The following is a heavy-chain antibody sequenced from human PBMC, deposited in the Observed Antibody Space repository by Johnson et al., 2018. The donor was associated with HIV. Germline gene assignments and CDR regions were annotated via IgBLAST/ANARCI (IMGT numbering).Heavy chain of an antibody. D-gene: IGHD3-10*01. J-gene: IGHJ3*02. V-gene: IGHV3-20*04. Sequence: VQLVESGGGLVQPGRSLRVSCAASGFTFDDYGMSWVRQPPGKGLEWVSGINWNGGSTDYADSVKGRFTISRDNAKNSLYLQMNSLRAEDTALYYCAREVEITMVQGVIIGDAFDIWGQGTMVTVSS. CDR1: GFTFDDYG. CDR2: INWNGGST. CDR3: AREVEITMVQGVIIGDAFDI.